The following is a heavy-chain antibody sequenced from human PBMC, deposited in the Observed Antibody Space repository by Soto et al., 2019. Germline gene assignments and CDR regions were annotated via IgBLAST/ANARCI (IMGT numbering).Heavy chain of an antibody. J-gene: IGHJ5*02. V-gene: IGHV4-31*01. CDR2: IYYSGST. CDR1: GGSISSGSYY. D-gene: IGHD2-21*01. CDR3: AGAVAP. Sequence: QVQLQESGPGLVKPSQTLSLTCTVSGGSISSGSYYWSWIRQPPGKGLEWIGYIYYSGSTYYNPSLKSPVTTAVDKPRSLCSLKLSAYSAADTAVYCGAGAVAPWGQGTLVTVSS.